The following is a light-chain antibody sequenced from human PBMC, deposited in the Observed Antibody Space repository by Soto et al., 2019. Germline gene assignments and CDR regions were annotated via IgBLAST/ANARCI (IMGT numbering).Light chain of an antibody. CDR2: GAS. V-gene: IGKV3-15*01. CDR3: QQYNNWPWT. Sequence: EIVMTQSPATLSVSPGERATLSCRASQSVGSNLAWYQQKPGQAPRLLIYGASTRATGIPARFSGSGSGTDLTLTISSLQSEDFAVYYCQQYNNWPWTFGHGTKVEIK. CDR1: QSVGSN. J-gene: IGKJ1*01.